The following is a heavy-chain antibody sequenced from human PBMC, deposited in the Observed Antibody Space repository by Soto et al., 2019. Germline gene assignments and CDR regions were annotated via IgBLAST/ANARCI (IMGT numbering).Heavy chain of an antibody. CDR3: VRSRNPVGIFDR. CDR2: IYYIGNT. J-gene: IGHJ4*02. D-gene: IGHD3-3*02. Sequence: SETLSLTCSVSGGSISGNYWSWIRQPPGKGLEWIGYIYYIGNTHYNPSLKSRVTISVDTSKNQFSLKLSSVNAADTAVYDGVRSRNPVGIFDRWGKGTLVPVSS. V-gene: IGHV4-59*01. CDR1: GGSISGNY.